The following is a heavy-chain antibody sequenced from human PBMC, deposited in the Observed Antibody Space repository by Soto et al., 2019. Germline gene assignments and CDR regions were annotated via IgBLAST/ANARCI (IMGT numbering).Heavy chain of an antibody. J-gene: IGHJ4*02. CDR3: ARHFRIRGATPDY. CDR1: GGSISSSSYY. CDR2: IYYSGST. D-gene: IGHD1-26*01. V-gene: IGHV4-39*01. Sequence: QLQLQESGPGLVKPSETLSLTCTVSGGSISSSSYYWGWIRQPPGKGLEWIGSIYYSGSTYYNPSLKSRVTISVDTSKNQFALKLSSVTAAGTAVYYCARHFRIRGATPDYWGQGTLVTVSS.